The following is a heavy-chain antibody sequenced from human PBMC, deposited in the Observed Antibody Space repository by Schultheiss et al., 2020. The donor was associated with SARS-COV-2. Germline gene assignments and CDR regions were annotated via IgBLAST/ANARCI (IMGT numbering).Heavy chain of an antibody. D-gene: IGHD3-22*01. V-gene: IGHV4-4*07. CDR3: ARHTDRSGLDY. Sequence: SETLSLTCTVSGGSISGDNWGWIRQPAGKGLEWIGLYAGGTTNYNPSLKNRVTMSVDTSKYQVSLKLTSVTAADTAVYYCARHTDRSGLDYWGQGTLVTVSS. J-gene: IGHJ4*02. CDR2: YAGGTT. CDR1: GGSISGDN.